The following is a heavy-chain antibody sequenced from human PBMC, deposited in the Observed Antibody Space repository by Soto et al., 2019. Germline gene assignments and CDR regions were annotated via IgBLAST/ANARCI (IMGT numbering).Heavy chain of an antibody. J-gene: IGHJ6*02. D-gene: IGHD2-2*01. CDR2: MNPNSGNT. CDR1: GYTFTSYD. Sequence: QVQLVQSGAEVKKPGASVKVSCKASGYTFTSYDINWVRQATGQGLEWMGWMNPNSGNTGYAQKFQGRVTMTRNTAISTAYMELSSLRSEDTAVYYWARAPFLRCSSTSCYEGMDVWGQGTTVTVSS. V-gene: IGHV1-8*01. CDR3: ARAPFLRCSSTSCYEGMDV.